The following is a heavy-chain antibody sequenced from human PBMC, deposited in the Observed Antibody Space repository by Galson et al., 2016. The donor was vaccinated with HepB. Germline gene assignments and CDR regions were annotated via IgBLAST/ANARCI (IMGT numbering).Heavy chain of an antibody. Sequence: SLRLSCAASGFTFDDYAMTWFRQAPGQGLEWVGMIRSKAYGGTTEYAAFVKGTFSISRDDSKSIAYLQMNSLKTEDTAVYYCTRGGADGKAFCLWGQGTMVSVSS. J-gene: IGHJ3*01. V-gene: IGHV3-49*03. CDR3: TRGGADGKAFCL. D-gene: IGHD3-3*01. CDR2: IRSKAYGGTT. CDR1: GFTFDDYA.